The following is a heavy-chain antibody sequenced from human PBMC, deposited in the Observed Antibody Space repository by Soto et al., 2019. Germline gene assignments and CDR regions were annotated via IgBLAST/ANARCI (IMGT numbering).Heavy chain of an antibody. CDR2: ISGSGGST. CDR3: ANRDTSMVARYYYGMDV. V-gene: IGHV3-23*01. CDR1: GFAFSSYD. D-gene: IGHD5-18*01. J-gene: IGHJ6*02. Sequence: GGSLRLSCVASGFAFSSYDMSWVRQAPGKGLEWVSAISGSGGSTYYADSVKGRFTISRDNPKNTLYLQMNSLRAEDTAVYYCANRDTSMVARYYYGMDVWGQGTTVTVSS.